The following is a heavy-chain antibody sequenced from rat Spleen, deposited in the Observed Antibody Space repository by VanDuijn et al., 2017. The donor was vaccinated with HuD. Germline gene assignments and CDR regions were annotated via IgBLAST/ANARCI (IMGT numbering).Heavy chain of an antibody. CDR1: GFTFSNYD. V-gene: IGHV5-27*01. Sequence: EVQLVESGGGLVQPGRSMKLSCAASGFTFSNYDMAWVRQAPTKGLEWVAYISTGGVNTYYRDSVKGRFTVSRDNAKSTLYLQMDSLRSEDTATYYCTTAGSTTDYYYAGGFDYWGQGVMVTVSS. D-gene: IGHD1-6*01. CDR2: ISTGGVNT. J-gene: IGHJ2*01. CDR3: TTAGSTTDYYYAGGFDY.